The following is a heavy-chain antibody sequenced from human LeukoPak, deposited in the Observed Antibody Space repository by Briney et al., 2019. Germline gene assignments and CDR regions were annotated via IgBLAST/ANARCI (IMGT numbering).Heavy chain of an antibody. Sequence: PGGSLRLSCAASGFTFSSYWMSWVRQAPGKGLEWVANIKQDGSEKYYVDSVKGRFTISRDNAKNSLYLQMNSLRAEDTAVYYGASDIYCSGGSCYGDIDYWGQGTLVTVSS. CDR3: ASDIYCSGGSCYGDIDY. V-gene: IGHV3-7*01. CDR2: IKQDGSEK. D-gene: IGHD2-15*01. CDR1: GFTFSSYW. J-gene: IGHJ4*02.